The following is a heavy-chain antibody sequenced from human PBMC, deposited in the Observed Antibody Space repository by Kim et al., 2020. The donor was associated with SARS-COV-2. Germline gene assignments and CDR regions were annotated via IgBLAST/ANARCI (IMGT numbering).Heavy chain of an antibody. V-gene: IGHV3-30*18. CDR3: AKDRRRTEPGNFDL. Sequence: GGSLRLSCAASGFTFSSYGMHWVRQAPGKGLEWVAVISYDGSNKYYADSVKGRFTISRDNSKNTLYLQMNSLRAEDTAVYYCAKDRRRTEPGNFDLWGRGTLVTVSS. CDR2: ISYDGSNK. J-gene: IGHJ2*01. D-gene: IGHD1-1*01. CDR1: GFTFSSYG.